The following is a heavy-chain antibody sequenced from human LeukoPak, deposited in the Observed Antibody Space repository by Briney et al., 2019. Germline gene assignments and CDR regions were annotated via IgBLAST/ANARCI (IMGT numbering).Heavy chain of an antibody. J-gene: IGHJ4*02. Sequence: SETLSLTCAVYGGSFSGYYWSWIRQPPGKGLEWIREINHSGSTNYNPSLKSRVTISVDTSKNQFSLKLSSVTAADTAVYYCARAGGSGSYYDYWGQGTLVTVSS. V-gene: IGHV4-34*01. D-gene: IGHD3-10*01. CDR1: GGSFSGYY. CDR2: INHSGST. CDR3: ARAGGSGSYYDY.